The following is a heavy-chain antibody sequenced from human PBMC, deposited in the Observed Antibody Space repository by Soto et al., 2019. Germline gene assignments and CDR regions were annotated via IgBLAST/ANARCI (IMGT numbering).Heavy chain of an antibody. Sequence: QVQLVESGGGVVQPGRSLRLSCAASGFTFSNYVLHWVRQAPGKGLEWVAVISYDVNKKYYADSVKGRFTISRDNPKNSLYLQMNSLRVEDTAIYYCATDFREGPGNFWGQGTLVTVSS. V-gene: IGHV3-30-3*01. J-gene: IGHJ4*02. CDR1: GFTFSNYV. CDR3: ATDFREGPGNF. CDR2: ISYDVNKK.